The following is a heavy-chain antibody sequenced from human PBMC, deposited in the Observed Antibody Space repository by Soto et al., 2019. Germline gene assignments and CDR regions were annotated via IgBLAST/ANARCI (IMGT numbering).Heavy chain of an antibody. Sequence: VQLVESGGGLVQPGGSLRLSCAASGFTSSSHWMHWVRQAPGKGLVWVSHINGAGSSTNYADSVKGRFTISRDNANNTLFLQMNSLRAEDTAVYYCARGGYYSYAPFDYWGQGTLVTVSS. J-gene: IGHJ4*02. CDR1: GFTSSSHW. D-gene: IGHD5-18*01. CDR2: INGAGSST. V-gene: IGHV3-74*01. CDR3: ARGGYYSYAPFDY.